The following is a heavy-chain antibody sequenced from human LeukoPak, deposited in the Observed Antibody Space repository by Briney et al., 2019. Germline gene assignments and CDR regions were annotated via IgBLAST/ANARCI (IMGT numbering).Heavy chain of an antibody. Sequence: PGGSLRLSCAAPGFTFRDYFMSWIRQAPGEGLEWVAYTNTAGNTIYYADSMKGRFTISRDNAKNSLYLQMNTLRAEDTAVYYCARATYDSSAVDAFDIWGQGTMVTVSP. D-gene: IGHD3-22*01. J-gene: IGHJ3*02. CDR3: ARATYDSSAVDAFDI. CDR2: TNTAGNTI. CDR1: GFTFRDYF. V-gene: IGHV3-11*01.